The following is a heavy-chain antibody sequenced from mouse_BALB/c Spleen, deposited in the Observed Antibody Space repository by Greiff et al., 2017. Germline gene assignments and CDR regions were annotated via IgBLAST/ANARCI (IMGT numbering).Heavy chain of an antibody. V-gene: IGHV1S41*01. Sequence: DLVKPGASVKLSCKASGYTFTSYWINWIKQRPGQGLEWIGRIAPGSGSTYYNEMFKGKATLTVDTSSSTAYIQLSSLSSEDSAVYFCARDYYGSSPYRYFDVWGAGTTVTVSS. CDR2: IAPGSGST. D-gene: IGHD1-1*01. CDR1: GYTFTSYW. J-gene: IGHJ1*01. CDR3: ARDYYGSSPYRYFDV.